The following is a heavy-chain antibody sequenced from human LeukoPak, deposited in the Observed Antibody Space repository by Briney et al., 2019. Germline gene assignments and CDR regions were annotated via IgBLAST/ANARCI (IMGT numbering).Heavy chain of an antibody. D-gene: IGHD2-15*01. Sequence: SETLSLTCTVSGGSISSSSYYWGWIRQPPGKGLEWIGSIYYSGSTYYNPSLKSRVTISVDTSKNQFSLKLSSVTAADTAVYYCARQPGYCSGGSCYHGGSFPNWFDPWGQGTLVTVSS. CDR1: GGSISSSSYY. CDR3: ARQPGYCSGGSCYHGGSFPNWFDP. CDR2: IYYSGST. J-gene: IGHJ5*02. V-gene: IGHV4-39*01.